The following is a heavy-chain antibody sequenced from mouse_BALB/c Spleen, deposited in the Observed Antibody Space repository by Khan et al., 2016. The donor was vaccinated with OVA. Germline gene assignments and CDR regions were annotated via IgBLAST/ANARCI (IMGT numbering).Heavy chain of an antibody. CDR3: ARGSYSGSNSWFGY. D-gene: IGHD1-1*01. CDR2: ILPGSGRN. Sequence: QVQLKQSGAELMKPGASVKISCKATGYTFSSYWIEWVKQRPGHGLEWIGEILPGSGRNNYNEKFKGKATFTADTSSNTAYMQLSNLTSDDSAVYSCARGSYSGSNSWFGYWGKGTLVIVSA. V-gene: IGHV1-9*01. J-gene: IGHJ3*01. CDR1: GYTFSSYW.